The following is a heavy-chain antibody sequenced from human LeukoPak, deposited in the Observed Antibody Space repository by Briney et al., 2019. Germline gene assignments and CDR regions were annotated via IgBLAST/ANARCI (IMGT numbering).Heavy chain of an antibody. CDR1: GYTFTGYY. V-gene: IGHV1-2*02. CDR3: ARVGGSVWGSYRSPVHDAFDI. CDR2: INPNSDGT. D-gene: IGHD3-16*02. J-gene: IGHJ3*02. Sequence: ASVKLSCKASGYTFTGYYMRWVRQAPGQGLEWMGWINPNSDGTNYAQTFQGRVTITKDRSISTAYMELSRLRSDDTAVYYCARVGGSVWGSYRSPVHDAFDIWGQGTMVTVSS.